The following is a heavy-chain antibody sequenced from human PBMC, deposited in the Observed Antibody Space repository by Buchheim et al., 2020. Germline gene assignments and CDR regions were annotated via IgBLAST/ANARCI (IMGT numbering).Heavy chain of an antibody. V-gene: IGHV3-33*01. J-gene: IGHJ4*02. D-gene: IGHD3-22*01. CDR1: GFTFSSYG. Sequence: VQLVESGGGLVQPGGSLRLSCAASGFTFSSYGMHWVRQAPGKGLEWVAVIWYDGSNKYYADSVKGRFTISRDNSQKTLYLQMNSLRAEDTAVYYCARDGERYYYDSSCYQAHWGQGTL. CDR3: ARDGERYYYDSSCYQAH. CDR2: IWYDGSNK.